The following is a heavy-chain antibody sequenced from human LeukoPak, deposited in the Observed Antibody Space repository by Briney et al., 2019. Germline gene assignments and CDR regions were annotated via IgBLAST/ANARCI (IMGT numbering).Heavy chain of an antibody. D-gene: IGHD3-10*01. CDR2: INPSSGGT. Sequence: ASVKVSCKSSGYSFTGYYTHWVRQAPGHGFEWMGWINPSSGGTNYAQNFQGRVTMTRDTSINTVYMELNSLTYDDTAVYYCAGQSTSGSYRLDYWGQGTLVTVSS. V-gene: IGHV1-2*02. CDR3: AGQSTSGSYRLDY. J-gene: IGHJ4*02. CDR1: GYSFTGYY.